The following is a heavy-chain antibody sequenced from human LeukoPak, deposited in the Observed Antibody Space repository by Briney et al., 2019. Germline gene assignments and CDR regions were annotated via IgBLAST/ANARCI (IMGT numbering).Heavy chain of an antibody. CDR1: GFLFSSFA. CDR3: ATPQTGGFGNYYYYYGMDV. Sequence: PGGSLRLSCAASGFLFSSFALHWVRQAPGKGMEWVTLISHDGSNKYYADSVKGRFTISRDNSKNTVYLEMNSLRAEDTAMYYCATPQTGGFGNYYYYYGMDVWGQGTTVTVSS. V-gene: IGHV3-30-3*01. D-gene: IGHD7-27*01. J-gene: IGHJ6*02. CDR2: ISHDGSNK.